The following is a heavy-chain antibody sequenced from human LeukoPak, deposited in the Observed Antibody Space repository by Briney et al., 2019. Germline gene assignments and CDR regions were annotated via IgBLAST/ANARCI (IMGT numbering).Heavy chain of an antibody. CDR1: GFTFSSYA. CDR3: ARDFYYDSSGYSVDY. D-gene: IGHD3-22*01. CDR2: ISYDGSNK. Sequence: GRSLRLSCAASGFTFSSYAMHWVRQAPGKGLERVAVISYDGSNKYYADSVKGRFTISRDNSKNTLYLQMNSLRAEDTAVYYCARDFYYDSSGYSVDYWGQGTLVTVSS. V-gene: IGHV3-30*04. J-gene: IGHJ4*02.